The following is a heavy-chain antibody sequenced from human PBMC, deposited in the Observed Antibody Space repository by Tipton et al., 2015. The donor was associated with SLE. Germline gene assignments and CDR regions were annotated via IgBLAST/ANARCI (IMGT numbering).Heavy chain of an antibody. J-gene: IGHJ4*02. CDR2: IYYSGST. CDR1: GGPISSCY. D-gene: IGHD1-26*01. Sequence: TLSLTCTVSGGPISSCYWSWIRQPPGKGLEWIGYIYYSGSTNYNPSLKSRVTISVDTSKNQFSLKLSSVTAADTAVYYCARGVIVGAYGPLDYWGQGTLVTVSS. V-gene: IGHV4-59*12. CDR3: ARGVIVGAYGPLDY.